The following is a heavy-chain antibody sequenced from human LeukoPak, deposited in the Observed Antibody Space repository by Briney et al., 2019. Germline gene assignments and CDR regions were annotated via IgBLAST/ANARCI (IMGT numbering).Heavy chain of an antibody. CDR1: GYTFTSYA. J-gene: IGHJ4*02. CDR3: AGALSPYDSSGYPSPIDY. Sequence: GASVKVSCKASGYTFTSYAIHWVRQAPGQRLEWMGWINAGNGNTKYSQKFQDRVTITRDTSASTAYMELSSLRSEDTAVYYCAGALSPYDSSGYPSPIDYWGQGTLVTVSS. CDR2: INAGNGNT. D-gene: IGHD3-22*01. V-gene: IGHV1-3*01.